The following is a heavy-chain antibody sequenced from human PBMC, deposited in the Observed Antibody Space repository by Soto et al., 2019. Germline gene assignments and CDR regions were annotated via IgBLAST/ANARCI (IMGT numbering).Heavy chain of an antibody. J-gene: IGHJ5*02. V-gene: IGHV4-4*07. CDR3: ARVGGRVWTPGREP. Sequence: SETLSLTCTVSGGSIIGFYWSWIRQPAGKGLEWIGRIYSSGNTNYNPSLKSRVTMSVDTSKNQFSLILTSVTAADTAVYYCARVGGRVWTPGREPWGQG. CDR1: GGSIIGFY. D-gene: IGHD3-10*01. CDR2: IYSSGNT.